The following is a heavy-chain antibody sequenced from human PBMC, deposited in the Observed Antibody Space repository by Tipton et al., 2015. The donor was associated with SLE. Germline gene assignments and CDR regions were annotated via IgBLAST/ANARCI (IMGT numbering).Heavy chain of an antibody. V-gene: IGHV4-39*07. CDR3: ARGCIVGAAGFDY. J-gene: IGHJ4*02. CDR2: IYYSGST. CDR1: GGSISSSSYH. Sequence: TLSLTCTVSGGSISSSSYHWGWIRQPPGKGLEWIGSIYYSGSTYYNPSLKSRVTISVDTSKNQFSLKLSSVTAADTAKYYCARGCIVGAAGFDYWGQGPLVTVSS. D-gene: IGHD1-26*01.